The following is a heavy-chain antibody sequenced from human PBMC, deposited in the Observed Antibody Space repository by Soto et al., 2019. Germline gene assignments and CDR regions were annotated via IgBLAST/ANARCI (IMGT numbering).Heavy chain of an antibody. CDR2: IYRGTT. D-gene: IGHD3-22*01. CDR3: ARDVARRDYDSTGYSFDY. Sequence: EVPLVESGGGLVQPGGSLRLSCAASGFTVSDNYMNWVRQAPGKGLEWVAVIYRGTTYYADSVKGRFTISRDNTKNTRNLQMSSLRPEDTAVYYCARDVARRDYDSTGYSFDYWGQGPLVAVSS. V-gene: IGHV3-66*01. CDR1: GFTVSDNY. J-gene: IGHJ4*02.